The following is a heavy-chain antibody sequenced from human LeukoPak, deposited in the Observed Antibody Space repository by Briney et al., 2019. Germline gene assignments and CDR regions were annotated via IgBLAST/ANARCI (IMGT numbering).Heavy chain of an antibody. J-gene: IGHJ4*02. V-gene: IGHV6-1*01. Sequence: SRTLSLTCAISGDSVSSNSAAWSWIRQSPSRGLEWLGRAYYMSKLFNNYAVSMKSLMTINPDTSNNQFSLHLNSVTPEDTAVYYCAREVHSGYYFDYWGQGTLVTVSS. CDR1: GDSVSSNSAA. CDR2: AYYMSKLFN. CDR3: AREVHSGYYFDY. D-gene: IGHD6-25*01.